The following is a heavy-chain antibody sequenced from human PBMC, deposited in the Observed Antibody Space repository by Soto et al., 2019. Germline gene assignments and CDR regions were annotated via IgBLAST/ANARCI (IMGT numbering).Heavy chain of an antibody. CDR2: ISSSSSTI. D-gene: IGHD1-26*01. CDR1: GFTFSTYW. Sequence: SGFTFSTYWMHWVRQAPGKGLEWVSYISSSSSTIYYADSVKGRFTISRDNAKNSLYLQMNSLRDEDTAVYYCARESAHYLNWFDPWGQGTLVNVSS. V-gene: IGHV3-48*02. J-gene: IGHJ5*02. CDR3: ARESAHYLNWFDP.